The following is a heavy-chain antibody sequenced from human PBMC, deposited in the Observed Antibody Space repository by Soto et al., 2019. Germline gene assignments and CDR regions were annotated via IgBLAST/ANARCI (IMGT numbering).Heavy chain of an antibody. D-gene: IGHD6-13*01. V-gene: IGHV4-39*01. Sequence: TVSGGSISSSSYYWGWIRQPPGKGLEWIGSIYYSGSTYYNPSLKSRVTISVDTSKNQFSLKLSSVTAADTAVYYCASPGIAAAGILMDVWGQGTTVTVSS. CDR1: GGSISSSSYY. J-gene: IGHJ6*02. CDR2: IYYSGST. CDR3: ASPGIAAAGILMDV.